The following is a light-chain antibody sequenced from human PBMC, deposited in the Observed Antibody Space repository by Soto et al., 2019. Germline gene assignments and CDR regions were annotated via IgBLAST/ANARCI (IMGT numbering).Light chain of an antibody. CDR1: SSNIGAGYD. CDR3: QSFDSSLSAYV. Sequence: QSVLTQPPSVSGAPGQRVPISCTGSSSNIGAGYDVHWYQQLPGTAPKLLIYGSIVRPSGVPDRFSGSKSGTSASLAITGLQAEDEADYYCQSFDSSLSAYVFGTGTKVTVL. CDR2: GSI. J-gene: IGLJ1*01. V-gene: IGLV1-40*01.